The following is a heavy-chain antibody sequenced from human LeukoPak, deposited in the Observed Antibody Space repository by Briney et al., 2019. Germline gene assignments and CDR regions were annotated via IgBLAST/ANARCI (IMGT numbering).Heavy chain of an antibody. J-gene: IGHJ4*02. Sequence: GGSLRLSCVVSGFTFTNYGMHWVRQAPGKGLDWVASIAYDGSNENYAESVKGRFTISRDNSKNTLYLQLNSLRAEDTAVYYCARDRDVYHTGVDYWGQGTLVTVSS. CDR2: IAYDGSNE. V-gene: IGHV3-30*04. D-gene: IGHD5-24*01. CDR1: GFTFTNYG. CDR3: ARDRDVYHTGVDY.